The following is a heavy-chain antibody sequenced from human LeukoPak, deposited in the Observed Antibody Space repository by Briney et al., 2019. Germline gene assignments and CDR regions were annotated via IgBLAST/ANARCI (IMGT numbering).Heavy chain of an antibody. J-gene: IGHJ4*02. CDR1: GFTFSSYA. CDR3: AKRVKYSTSWYYFDD. Sequence: GGSLRLSCAASGFTFSSYAMSWVRQAPGKGLEWVSAISGSGGSTYYADSVKGRFTISRDNSKNTLYLQMNSLRAEDTAVYYCAKRVKYSTSWYYFDDWGQGTLVTVSS. D-gene: IGHD5-18*01. V-gene: IGHV3-23*01. CDR2: ISGSGGST.